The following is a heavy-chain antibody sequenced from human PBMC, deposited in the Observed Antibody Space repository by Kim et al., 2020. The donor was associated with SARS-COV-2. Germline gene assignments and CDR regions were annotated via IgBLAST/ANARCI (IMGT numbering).Heavy chain of an antibody. J-gene: IGHJ6*02. CDR1: GFTFSNAW. V-gene: IGHV3-15*01. Sequence: GGSLRLSCAASGFTFSNAWMSWVRQAPGKGLEWVGRIKSKTDGGTTDYAAPVKGRFTISRDDSKHTLYLQINSVKTEDTAVYYCTSLLGYFDGLAVKYYYYGMDVWGQGTTVTVSS. D-gene: IGHD3-9*01. CDR2: IKSKTDGGTT. CDR3: TSLLGYFDGLAVKYYYYGMDV.